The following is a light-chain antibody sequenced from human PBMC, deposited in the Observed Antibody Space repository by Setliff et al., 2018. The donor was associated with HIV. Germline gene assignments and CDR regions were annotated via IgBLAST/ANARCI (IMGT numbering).Light chain of an antibody. Sequence: QSVLTQPASVSGSPGQSITISCIGTGRDIGGYNYVSWYQQHPGKAPKLIIYGVTKRSSGVSNRFSGSKAGTTASLTISGLQAGDEADYYCSSYTSTSAYVFGTGTKSPS. CDR1: GRDIGGYNY. J-gene: IGLJ1*01. CDR2: GVT. V-gene: IGLV2-14*03. CDR3: SSYTSTSAYV.